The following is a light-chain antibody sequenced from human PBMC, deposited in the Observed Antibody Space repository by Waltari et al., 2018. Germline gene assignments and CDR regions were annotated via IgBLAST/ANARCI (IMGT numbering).Light chain of an antibody. V-gene: IGKV1-9*01. J-gene: IGKJ5*01. CDR3: QQLNSYPIT. CDR1: QGISSN. CDR2: AAS. Sequence: TCRASQGISSNLAWYQQKPGKAPKLLISAASTLQSGVPLRFSGSGSGTDVTLTISSLQPEDFATYYCQQLNSYPITFGQGTRLEIK.